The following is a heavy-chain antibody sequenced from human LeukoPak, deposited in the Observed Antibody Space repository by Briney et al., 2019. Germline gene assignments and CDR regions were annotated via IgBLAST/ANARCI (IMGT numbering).Heavy chain of an antibody. CDR2: IIPYNGNT. Sequence: ASVKVSCKTSGYTFTNYAISWVRQSPGHGLEWVGWIIPYNGNTHYAQKFQGRVTMTTETSPTTAYMELRSLRSDDTAIYYCARGSVDTATVNHLDHWGQGTLVTVSS. CDR3: ARGSVDTATVNHLDH. V-gene: IGHV1-18*01. J-gene: IGHJ4*02. D-gene: IGHD5-18*01. CDR1: GYTFTNYA.